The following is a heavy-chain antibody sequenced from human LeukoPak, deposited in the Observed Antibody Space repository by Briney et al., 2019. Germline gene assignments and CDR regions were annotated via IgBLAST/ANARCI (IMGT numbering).Heavy chain of an antibody. CDR1: GFTVSSNY. J-gene: IGHJ4*02. V-gene: IGHV3-53*04. CDR3: ARDFYDSSGYYYVS. Sequence: PGGSLRLSCAASGFTVSSNYMSWVRQAPGKGLEWVSVIYSGGSTYYADSVKGRFTISRHNSKNTLYLQMNSLRAEDTAVYYCARDFYDSSGYYYVSWGQGILVTVSS. D-gene: IGHD3-22*01. CDR2: IYSGGST.